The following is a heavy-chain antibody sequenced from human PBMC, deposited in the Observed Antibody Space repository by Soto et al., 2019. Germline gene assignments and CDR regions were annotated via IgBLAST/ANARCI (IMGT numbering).Heavy chain of an antibody. D-gene: IGHD3-3*01. J-gene: IGHJ4*02. CDR2: ISVYNGHT. Sequence: QVQLVQSGVEVKEPGASVKVSCTASGYSFMSYGISWVRQAPGQGFEWMGWISVYNGHTKYPQNLQGRVSLSVDTSTTTAHMELRSLTSDDTDTYYCARELTDFWSGYHDHWGQGTLVTVSS. V-gene: IGHV1-18*01. CDR1: GYSFMSYG. CDR3: ARELTDFWSGYHDH.